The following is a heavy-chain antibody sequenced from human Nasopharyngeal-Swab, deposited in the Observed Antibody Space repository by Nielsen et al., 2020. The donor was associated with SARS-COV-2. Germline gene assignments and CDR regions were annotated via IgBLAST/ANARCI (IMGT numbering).Heavy chain of an antibody. Sequence: GESLKISCAASGFTFSRYSMNWVRQAPGKGLEWVSSISSSSSYIYYADSVKGRFTISRDNAKNSLYLQMNSLRAEDTAVYYCAREVTIFYFDYWGQGTLVTVSS. CDR3: AREVTIFYFDY. V-gene: IGHV3-21*01. D-gene: IGHD2-21*02. CDR1: GFTFSRYS. J-gene: IGHJ4*02. CDR2: ISSSSSYI.